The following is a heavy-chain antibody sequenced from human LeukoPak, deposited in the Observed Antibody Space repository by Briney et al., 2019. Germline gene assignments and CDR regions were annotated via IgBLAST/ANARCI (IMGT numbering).Heavy chain of an antibody. CDR1: GFTFSSYW. CDR2: VSPDGSTT. CDR3: ARATRIYSSGWYYSFDY. J-gene: IGHJ4*02. Sequence: PGGSLRLSCAASGFTFSSYWMHWVRQTPGKGLVWVSRVSPDGSTTYYADSVKGRFTISRDNAKNTLYLQMNSLRAEDTAAYYCARATRIYSSGWYYSFDYWGQGTLVTVSS. V-gene: IGHV3-74*01. D-gene: IGHD6-19*01.